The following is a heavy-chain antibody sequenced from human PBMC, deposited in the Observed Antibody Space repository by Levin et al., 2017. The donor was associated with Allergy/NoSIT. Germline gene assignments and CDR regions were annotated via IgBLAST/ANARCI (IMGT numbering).Heavy chain of an antibody. D-gene: IGHD6-13*01. CDR3: ARDSSSWYGRTDAFDI. Sequence: PGGSLRLSCAASGFTFSSYSMNWVRQAPGKGLEWVSYISSSSSTIYYADSVKGRFTISRDNAKNSLYLQMNSLRAEDTAVYYCARDSSSWYGRTDAFDIWGQGTMVTVSS. CDR2: ISSSSSTI. CDR1: GFTFSSYS. J-gene: IGHJ3*02. V-gene: IGHV3-48*01.